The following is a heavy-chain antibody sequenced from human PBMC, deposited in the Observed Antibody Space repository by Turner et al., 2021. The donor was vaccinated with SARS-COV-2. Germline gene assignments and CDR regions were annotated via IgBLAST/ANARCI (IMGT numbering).Heavy chain of an antibody. V-gene: IGHV3-33*01. CDR2: IWPDGNNK. CDR3: ARDSNVMTSYGDL. CDR1: GFSFNDYG. J-gene: IGHJ4*02. D-gene: IGHD3-22*01. Sequence: QVLLEQSGGGVVQPGVSLRLSCVASGFSFNDYGMHWVRQTPDKGLEWVAAIWPDGNNKYYVESVRGRFSISRDNSKNTIDLQMNSLRVDDTAVYYCARDSNVMTSYGDLWGQGTLVTVSS.